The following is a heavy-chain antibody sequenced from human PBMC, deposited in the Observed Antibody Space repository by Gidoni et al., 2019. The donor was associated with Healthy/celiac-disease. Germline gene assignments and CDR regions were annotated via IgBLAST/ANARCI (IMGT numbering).Heavy chain of an antibody. V-gene: IGHV4-39*01. D-gene: IGHD4-17*01. CDR1: GGSISSSSYY. Sequence: QLQLQESGPGLVKPSETLSLTCTVSGGSISSSSYYWGWIRQPPGKGLEWIGSIYYSGSTYYNPSLKSRVTISVDTSKNQFSLKLSSVTAADTAVYYCARVDYGDYYFDYWGQGTLVTVSS. CDR2: IYYSGST. J-gene: IGHJ4*02. CDR3: ARVDYGDYYFDY.